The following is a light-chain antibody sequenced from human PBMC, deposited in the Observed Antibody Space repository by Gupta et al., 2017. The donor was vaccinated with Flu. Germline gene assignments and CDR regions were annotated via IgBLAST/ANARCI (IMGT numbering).Light chain of an antibody. V-gene: IGKV3-15*01. CDR1: QSVSST. Sequence: EIAMTQSPATLSVSPGERATLSCRASQSVSSTLAWYQQKPGQAPRLLLYGASTRATGIPARFSGSGSGTEFPLTISSLQSEDFAVYYCQQYNNWPQTFGQGTKVEIK. CDR3: QQYNNWPQT. CDR2: GAS. J-gene: IGKJ1*01.